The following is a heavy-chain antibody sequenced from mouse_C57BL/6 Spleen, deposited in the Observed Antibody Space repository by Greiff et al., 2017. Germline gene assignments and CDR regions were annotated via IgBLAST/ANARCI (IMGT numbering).Heavy chain of an antibody. CDR3: ARSWEEAY. D-gene: IGHD4-1*01. J-gene: IGHJ3*01. V-gene: IGHV1-80*01. CDR2: IYPGDGDT. Sequence: QVHVKQSGAELVKPGASVKISCKASGYAFSSYWMIWVKQRPGKGLEWIGQIYPGDGDTNYNGKFKGKATLTADKSSSTAYMQLSSLTSEDSAVYFCARSWEEAYWGQGTLVTVSA. CDR1: GYAFSSYW.